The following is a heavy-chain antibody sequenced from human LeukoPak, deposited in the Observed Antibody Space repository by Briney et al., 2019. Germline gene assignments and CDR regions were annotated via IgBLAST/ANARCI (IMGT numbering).Heavy chain of an antibody. CDR3: ARRRAEGGSNGHYNWFDP. Sequence: GTTKHNPSLESRVTISVDTSKNQFSLKLSSVTAADTAVYYCARRRAEGGSNGHYNWFDPWGQGILVTVSS. CDR2: GTT. D-gene: IGHD6-13*01. V-gene: IGHV4-59*08. J-gene: IGHJ5*02.